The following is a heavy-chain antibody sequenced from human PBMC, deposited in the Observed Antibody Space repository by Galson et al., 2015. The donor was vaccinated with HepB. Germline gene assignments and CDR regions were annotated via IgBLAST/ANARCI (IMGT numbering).Heavy chain of an antibody. CDR2: ISGSGGWT. CDR1: GLSCSHYA. Sequence: SLRLSCAGSGLSCSHYAMSWVHQAPGAGLEWIAAISGSGGWTYFADPAQDRFTISRDSSKSMLFLQVNRLGAEDTPIYNCAKGSGETWYYFDTWGQGTLVTVSS. D-gene: IGHD2-15*01. CDR3: AKGSGETWYYFDT. J-gene: IGHJ4*02. V-gene: IGHV3-23*01.